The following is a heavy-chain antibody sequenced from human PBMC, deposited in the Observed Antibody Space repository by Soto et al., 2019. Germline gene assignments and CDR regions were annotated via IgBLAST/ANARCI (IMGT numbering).Heavy chain of an antibody. CDR2: IYHSGST. J-gene: IGHJ4*02. CDR3: ARLAKLYFDY. V-gene: IGHV4-59*12. D-gene: IGHD6-13*01. Sequence: SETLSLTCTVSGGSISSYYWSWIRQPPGKGLEWIGYIYHSGSTNYNPSLKSRVTILVDKSKNQLSLKLSSVTAADTAVYYCARLAKLYFDYWGQGTLVTVSS. CDR1: GGSISSYY.